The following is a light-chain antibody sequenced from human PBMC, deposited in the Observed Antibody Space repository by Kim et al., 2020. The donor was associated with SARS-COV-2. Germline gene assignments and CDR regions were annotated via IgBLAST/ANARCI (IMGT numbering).Light chain of an antibody. V-gene: IGKV4-1*01. J-gene: IGKJ2*01. CDR1: QSVLYSSNSKNY. Sequence: DIVMTQSPDSLAVSLGERATINCKSSQSVLYSSNSKNYLAWYQQKPGQPPKLLIYWASTRESGVPDRFSGSGSGTDFTLTNSSLQAEDVAVYYCQQYYSAPYTFGQGTKLEI. CDR2: WAS. CDR3: QQYYSAPYT.